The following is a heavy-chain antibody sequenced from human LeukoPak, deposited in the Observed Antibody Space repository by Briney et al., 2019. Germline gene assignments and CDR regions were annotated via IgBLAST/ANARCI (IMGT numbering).Heavy chain of an antibody. V-gene: IGHV1-69*10. J-gene: IGHJ4*02. CDR2: LVPILGIA. D-gene: IGHD1-26*01. Sequence: SVKVSCKASGGSFSRYAISWVRQAPGQGLKWRGCLVPILGIANYAQKFQGRVTLTADKSTSTAYMELSSLRYEDTAVYYCARDFRVGATAAFYFEYWAQGTLVTVSS. CDR1: GGSFSRYA. CDR3: ARDFRVGATAAFYFEY.